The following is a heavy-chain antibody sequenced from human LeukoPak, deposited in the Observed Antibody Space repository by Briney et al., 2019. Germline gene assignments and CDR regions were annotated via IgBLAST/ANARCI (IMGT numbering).Heavy chain of an antibody. CDR3: AREEDRSGD. J-gene: IGHJ4*02. V-gene: IGHV4-39*07. CDR1: GGSISSSNYY. Sequence: SETLSLTCTVSGGSISSSNYYWAWIRQPPGQGLERIGSIYYRGNAYYNPTLKSRVTISVDTSKNQFSLSLSSVTAADTAVYYCAREEDRSGDWGQGTLVTVTS. CDR2: IYYRGNA. D-gene: IGHD3-22*01.